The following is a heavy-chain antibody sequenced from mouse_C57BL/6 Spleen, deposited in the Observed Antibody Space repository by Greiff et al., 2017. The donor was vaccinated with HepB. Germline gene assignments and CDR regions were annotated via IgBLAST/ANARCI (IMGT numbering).Heavy chain of an antibody. CDR2: INPNNGGT. CDR1: GYTFTDYY. Sequence: EVQLQQSGPELVKPGASVKISCKASGYTFTDYYMNWVKQSHGKSLEWIGDINPNNGGTSYNQKFKGKATLTVDKSSSTAYMELRSLTSEDSAVYYCARGGVYYGSSYAMDYWGQGTSVTVSS. CDR3: ARGGVYYGSSYAMDY. D-gene: IGHD1-1*01. V-gene: IGHV1-26*01. J-gene: IGHJ4*01.